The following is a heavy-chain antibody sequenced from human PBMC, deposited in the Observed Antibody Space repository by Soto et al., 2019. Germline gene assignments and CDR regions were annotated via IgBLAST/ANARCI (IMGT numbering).Heavy chain of an antibody. J-gene: IGHJ4*02. D-gene: IGHD2-2*02. V-gene: IGHV3-15*01. CDR3: TTDRLVGYCSSTSCYTTRIDY. CDR1: GITLSDAW. Sequence: PGGSLRLSCAASGITLSDAWMSWVRQAPGKGLEWVGRIKSKTDGGTTDYAAPVKGRFTISRDDSKNTLYLQMNSLKTEDTAVYYCTTDRLVGYCSSTSCYTTRIDYWGQGTLVTVSS. CDR2: IKSKTDGGTT.